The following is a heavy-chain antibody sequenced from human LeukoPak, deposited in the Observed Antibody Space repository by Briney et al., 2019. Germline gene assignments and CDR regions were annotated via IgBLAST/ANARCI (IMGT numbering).Heavy chain of an antibody. CDR2: INHSGST. D-gene: IGHD3-10*01. CDR3: AREAPYGSGSYNY. J-gene: IGHJ4*02. CDR1: GGSFSGYY. V-gene: IGHV4-34*01. Sequence: SETLSLTCAVYGGSFSGYYWSWIRQPPGKGLEWIGEINHSGSTNYNPSLKSRVTISVDTSKNQFSLKLSSVTAADTAVYYCAREAPYGSGSYNYWGQGTLVTVSS.